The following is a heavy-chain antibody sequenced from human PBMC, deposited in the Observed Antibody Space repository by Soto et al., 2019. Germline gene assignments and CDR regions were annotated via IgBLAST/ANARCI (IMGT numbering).Heavy chain of an antibody. CDR2: INHSGST. J-gene: IGHJ6*03. CDR1: GGSFSGYY. D-gene: IGHD3-3*01. V-gene: IGHV4-34*01. CDR3: ARGITIFGVDKQPDYMDV. Sequence: PSETLSLTCAVYGGSFSGYYWSWIRQPPGKGLEWIGEINHSGSTNYNPSLKSRVTISVDTSKNQFSLKLSSVTAADTAVYYCARGITIFGVDKQPDYMDVWGKGTTVTVAS.